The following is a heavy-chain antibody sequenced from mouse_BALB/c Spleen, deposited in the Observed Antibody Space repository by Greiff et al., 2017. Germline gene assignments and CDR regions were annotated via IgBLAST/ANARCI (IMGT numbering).Heavy chain of an antibody. Sequence: VKLVESGPELVKPGASVRISCKASGYTFTSYYIHWVKQRPGQGLEWIGWIYPGNVNTKYNEKFKGKATLTADKSSSTAYMQLSSLTSEDSAVYFCARNYGYFDYWGQGTTLTVSS. CDR2: IYPGNVNT. CDR3: ARNYGYFDY. D-gene: IGHD1-1*01. V-gene: IGHV1S56*01. CDR1: GYTFTSYY. J-gene: IGHJ2*01.